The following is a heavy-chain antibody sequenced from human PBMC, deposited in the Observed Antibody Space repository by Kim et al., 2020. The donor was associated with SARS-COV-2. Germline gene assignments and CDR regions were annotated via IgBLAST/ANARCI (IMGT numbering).Heavy chain of an antibody. CDR3: AREVQLRYFDWSYYYYDMDV. Sequence: SETLSLTCTVSGGSISSSSYYWGWIRQPPGKGLEWIGSIYYSGSTYYNPSLKSRVTISVDTSKNQFSLKLSSVTAADTAVYYCAREVQLRYFDWSYYYYDMDVWGQGTTVTVSS. CDR2: IYYSGST. V-gene: IGHV4-39*01. CDR1: GGSISSSSYY. J-gene: IGHJ6*02. D-gene: IGHD3-9*01.